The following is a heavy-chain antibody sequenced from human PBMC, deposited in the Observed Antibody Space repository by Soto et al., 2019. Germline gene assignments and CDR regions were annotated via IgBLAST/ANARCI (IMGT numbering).Heavy chain of an antibody. Sequence: SVKVSCKASGGTFSSHAFIWVRQAPGQGLEWMGDIIPFFDTADYAQKFQGRVTITADESTSTAYMELSSLRSEDTAVYYCARRRLFGSGSYYWFNYFAPWGRGTPVTVSS. D-gene: IGHD3-10*01. CDR3: ARRRLFGSGSYYWFNYFAP. V-gene: IGHV1-69*01. CDR2: IIPFFDTA. CDR1: GGTFSSHA. J-gene: IGHJ5*02.